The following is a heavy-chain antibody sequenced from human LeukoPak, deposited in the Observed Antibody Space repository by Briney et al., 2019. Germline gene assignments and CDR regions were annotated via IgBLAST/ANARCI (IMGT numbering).Heavy chain of an antibody. CDR3: ARLVKNYYGSGSSFFDY. CDR2: IYYSGST. D-gene: IGHD3-10*01. CDR1: GGSISSYY. Sequence: SETLSLTCTVSGGSISSYYWSWIRQPPGKGLEWIGYIYYSGSTNYNPSLKSRVTISVDTSKNQFSLKLSSVTAAGTAVYYCARLVKNYYGSGSSFFDYWGQGTLVTVSS. V-gene: IGHV4-59*08. J-gene: IGHJ4*02.